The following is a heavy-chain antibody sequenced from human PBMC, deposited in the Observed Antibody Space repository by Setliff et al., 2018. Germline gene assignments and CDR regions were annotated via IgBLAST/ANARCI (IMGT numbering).Heavy chain of an antibody. CDR3: ARVAGRGRYWYFDL. CDR2: INHSGST. V-gene: IGHV4-34*01. J-gene: IGHJ2*01. Sequence: PSETLSLTCAVYGGSFSGYYWSWIRQPPGKGLEWIGEINHSGSTNYNPSLKSRVTISVDTSKNQFSLKLSSVTAADTAVYYCARVAGRGRYWYFDLWGRGTLVTVSS. CDR1: GGSFSGYY.